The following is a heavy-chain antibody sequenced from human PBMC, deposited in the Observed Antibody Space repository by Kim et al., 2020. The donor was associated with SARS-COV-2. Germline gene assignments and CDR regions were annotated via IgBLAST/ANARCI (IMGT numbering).Heavy chain of an antibody. CDR2: ISGSGGST. V-gene: IGHV3-23*01. CDR3: AKKPPQTGLWPAAHTKGDYFDY. D-gene: IGHD2-2*01. Sequence: GGSLRLSCAASGFTFSSYAMSWVRQAPGKGLEWVSAISGSGGSTYYADSVKGRFTISRDNSKNTLYLQMNSLRAEDTAVYYCAKKPPQTGLWPAAHTKGDYFDYWGQGTLVTVSS. J-gene: IGHJ4*02. CDR1: GFTFSSYA.